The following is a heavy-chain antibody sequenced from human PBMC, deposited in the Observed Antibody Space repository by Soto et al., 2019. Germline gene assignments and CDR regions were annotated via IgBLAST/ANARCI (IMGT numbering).Heavy chain of an antibody. V-gene: IGHV3-23*01. J-gene: IGHJ4*02. CDR1: GFTFSNYA. Sequence: PGGSLRLSYETSGFTFSNYAISWVRQAPGKGLEWVSSISGSGGSTFYSDSVKGRFTISGDSSKNTLYLNMNSLRAEDTAVYYCAKELSSMWFPLDYWGQGTLVTVSS. CDR2: ISGSGGST. D-gene: IGHD6-13*01. CDR3: AKELSSMWFPLDY.